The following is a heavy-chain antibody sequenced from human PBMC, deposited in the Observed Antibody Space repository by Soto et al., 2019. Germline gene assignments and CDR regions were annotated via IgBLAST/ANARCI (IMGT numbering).Heavy chain of an antibody. CDR2: IYYSGST. J-gene: IGHJ6*02. CDR1: GGSISSSSYY. D-gene: IGHD3-3*01. CDR3: ASGGAGDFWSGYYYYYYGMDV. V-gene: IGHV4-39*01. Sequence: SETLSLTCTVSGGSISSSSYYWGWIRQPPGKGLEWIGSIYYSGSTYYNPSLKSRVTISVDTSMNQFSLKLSSVTAADTAVYYCASGGAGDFWSGYYYYYYGMDVWGQGTTVTVSS.